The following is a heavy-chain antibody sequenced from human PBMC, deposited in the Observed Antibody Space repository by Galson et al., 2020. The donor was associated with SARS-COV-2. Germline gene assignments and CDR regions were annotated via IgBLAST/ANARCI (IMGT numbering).Heavy chain of an antibody. J-gene: IGHJ6*02. CDR1: GGSFSGYY. D-gene: IGHD2-2*01. CDR3: ARLRLYCSSTSCSHYYYYGMDV. Sequence: SETLSLTCAVYGGSFSGYYWSWIRQPPGKGLEWIGEINHSGSTNYNPSLKSRVTISVDTSKNQFSLKLSSVTAADTAVYYCARLRLYCSSTSCSHYYYYGMDVWGQGTTVTVSS. CDR2: INHSGST. V-gene: IGHV4-34*01.